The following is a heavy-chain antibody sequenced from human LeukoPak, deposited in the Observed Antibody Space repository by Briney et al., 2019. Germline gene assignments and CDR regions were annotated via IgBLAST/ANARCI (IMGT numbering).Heavy chain of an antibody. CDR2: IYYSGST. D-gene: IGHD4-17*01. J-gene: IGHJ5*02. CDR3: ARRAYGDYFPLGFDP. Sequence: KSSETLSLTCTVSGGSISSSSYYWGWIRQPPGKGLEWIGSIYYSGSTYYNPSLKSRVTISVDTSKNQFSLKLSSVTAADTAVYYCARRAYGDYFPLGFDPWGQGTLVTVSS. CDR1: GGSISSSSYY. V-gene: IGHV4-39*07.